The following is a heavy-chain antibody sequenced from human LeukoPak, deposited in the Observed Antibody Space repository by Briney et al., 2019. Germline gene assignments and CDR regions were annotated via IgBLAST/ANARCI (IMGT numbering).Heavy chain of an antibody. J-gene: IGHJ4*02. CDR3: ARDQEAFDY. CDR2: INHSGGST. V-gene: IGHV1-46*01. CDR1: GYTFTRYY. Sequence: ASLKFSCTTSGYTFTRYYMRRGRKAPVQRLEWMGIINHSGGSTSYAQKFQGRVTMTRDTSTSTVYMELSSLRSEDTAVYYCARDQEAFDYWGQGTLVTVSS.